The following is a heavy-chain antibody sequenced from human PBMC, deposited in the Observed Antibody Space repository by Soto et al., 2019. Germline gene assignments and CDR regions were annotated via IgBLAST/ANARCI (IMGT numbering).Heavy chain of an antibody. Sequence: PSETLSLTCVLSNYSIIRGYYLVWIRQPPGKGLEWLGHVYHTGSTYYNSSLKSRITMSVDTSKNEFSLRLRSMTAADTAVYFCARDLNPMDVWGQGITVTVSS. J-gene: IGHJ6*02. CDR2: VYHTGST. V-gene: IGHV4-38-2*02. CDR3: ARDLNPMDV. CDR1: NYSIIRGYY. D-gene: IGHD3-9*01.